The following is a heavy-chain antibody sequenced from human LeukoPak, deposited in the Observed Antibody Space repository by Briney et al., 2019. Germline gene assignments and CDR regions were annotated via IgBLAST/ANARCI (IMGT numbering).Heavy chain of an antibody. CDR2: ISGSGGST. J-gene: IGHJ4*02. V-gene: IGHV3-23*01. Sequence: GRSLRLSCAASGFTFSSYGMSWVRQAPGKGLEWVSAISGSGGSTYYADSVKGRFTISRDNSKNTLYLQMNSLRAEDTAVYYCAKRGTLTTVTTFHYWGQGTLVTVSS. D-gene: IGHD4-17*01. CDR3: AKRGTLTTVTTFHY. CDR1: GFTFSSYG.